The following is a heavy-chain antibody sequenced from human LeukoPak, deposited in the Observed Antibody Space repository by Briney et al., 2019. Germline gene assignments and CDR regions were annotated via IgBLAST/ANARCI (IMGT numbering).Heavy chain of an antibody. J-gene: IGHJ3*02. D-gene: IGHD5-18*01. CDR2: TYYRSKWYN. CDR1: GDSVSNNSAA. Sequence: SQTLSLTCAISGDSVSNNSAAWNWIRQSPSRGLEWLGRTYYRSKWYNDYAVSVKSRITINPDTSKNQFSLQLNSVTPEDTAVYYCAGHQYSLHAFDIWGQGTMVTVSS. V-gene: IGHV6-1*01. CDR3: AGHQYSLHAFDI.